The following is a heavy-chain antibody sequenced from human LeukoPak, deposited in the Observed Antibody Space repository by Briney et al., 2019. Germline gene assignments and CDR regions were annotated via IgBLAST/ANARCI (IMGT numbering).Heavy chain of an antibody. CDR3: ARDTFRSCSGGSCYPFPFDY. J-gene: IGHJ4*02. Sequence: ASLKVSCKASGYTFTGYGIGWVRPAPGQGYEWMGWIGAYNDDTNYPQKLQGRVTIKTDTSTSTAHLQLRILRSDDTAVYYCARDTFRSCSGGSCYPFPFDYWGQGTLVTVSS. D-gene: IGHD2-15*01. V-gene: IGHV1-18*01. CDR1: GYTFTGYG. CDR2: IGAYNDDT.